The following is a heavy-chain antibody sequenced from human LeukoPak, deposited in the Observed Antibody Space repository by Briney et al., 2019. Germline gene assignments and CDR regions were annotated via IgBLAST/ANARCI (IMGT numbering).Heavy chain of an antibody. CDR3: ARAVVTSRGAFDI. Sequence: PGGSLRLSCAASGFTFSSYWMNWVRQAPGKGLVWVSRISSDGSSTSYADSVKGRFTISRDNAKNTLYLQMNSLRAEDTAVYYCARAVVTSRGAFDIWGQGTMVTVSS. J-gene: IGHJ3*02. CDR2: ISSDGSST. CDR1: GFTFSSYW. V-gene: IGHV3-74*01. D-gene: IGHD4-23*01.